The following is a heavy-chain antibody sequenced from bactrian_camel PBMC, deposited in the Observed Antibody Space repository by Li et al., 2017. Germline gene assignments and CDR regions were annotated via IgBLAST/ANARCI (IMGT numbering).Heavy chain of an antibody. D-gene: IGHD5*01. Sequence: VQLVESGGGSVQAGGSLRLSCAASGSIQRTNCMGWFRQAPGKERDWVATDNGVGTTYYGDSVKGRFAISRDNAKNTVYLQMNSLKPEDTAMYYCAARYQGGFGYGGLCRDDPTDFPYWGQGTQVTVS. J-gene: IGHJ6*01. CDR1: GSIQRTNC. CDR2: DNGVGTT. CDR3: AARYQGGFGYGGLCRDDPTDFPY. V-gene: IGHV3S53*01.